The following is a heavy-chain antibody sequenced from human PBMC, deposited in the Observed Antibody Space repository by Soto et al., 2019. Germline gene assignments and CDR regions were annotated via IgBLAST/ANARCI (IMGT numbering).Heavy chain of an antibody. Sequence: QVQLQESGPGLVKPSQTLSLTCTVSGGSISSGDYYWSWIRQPPGKGLEWVGYIYYSGSTYYNPSLKRRVTISVDTSKNQFSLKLSSVTAADTAVYYWARDLRMKQLPRGNWFDPWGQGTLVTVSS. J-gene: IGHJ5*02. CDR1: GGSISSGDYY. D-gene: IGHD6-13*01. V-gene: IGHV4-30-4*01. CDR2: IYYSGST. CDR3: ARDLRMKQLPRGNWFDP.